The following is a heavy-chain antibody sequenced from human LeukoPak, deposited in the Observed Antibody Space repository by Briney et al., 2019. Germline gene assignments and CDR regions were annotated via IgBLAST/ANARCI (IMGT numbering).Heavy chain of an antibody. Sequence: GGSLRLSCAASGFTFSDYFMSWIRQAPGKGLEWVSYISGTGSTIYYADSVKGRFTISRDNAKNSLFLQMNSLRAEDTAVYYCARDLWGLCSGVSCSKWGQGTLVTVSS. CDR2: ISGTGSTI. CDR3: ARDLWGLCSGVSCSK. CDR1: GFTFSDYF. J-gene: IGHJ4*02. D-gene: IGHD2-15*01. V-gene: IGHV3-11*04.